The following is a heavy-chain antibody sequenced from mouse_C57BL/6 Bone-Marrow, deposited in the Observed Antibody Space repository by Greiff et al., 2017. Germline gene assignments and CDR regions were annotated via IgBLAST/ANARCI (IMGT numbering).Heavy chain of an antibody. Sequence: QVQLQQSGPELVKPGASVKISCKASGYAFSSSWMNWVKQRPGKGLEWIGRIYPGDGDTNYNGKFKGKATLTADKSSSTAYMQLSSLTSEDSAVYFCARSDNYDYALDYWGQGTTLTVSS. CDR2: IYPGDGDT. V-gene: IGHV1-82*01. J-gene: IGHJ2*01. CDR1: GYAFSSSW. D-gene: IGHD2-4*01. CDR3: ARSDNYDYALDY.